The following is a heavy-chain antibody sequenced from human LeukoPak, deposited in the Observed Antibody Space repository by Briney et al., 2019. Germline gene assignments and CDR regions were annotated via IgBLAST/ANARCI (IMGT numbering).Heavy chain of an antibody. CDR3: ARASGMGSSFGFDP. V-gene: IGHV3-11*01. J-gene: IGHJ5*02. CDR1: GFTFSDYY. CDR2: ISSSGSTI. Sequence: PGGSLRLSCAASGFTFSDYYMSWIRQAPGKELEWVSYISSSGSTIYYADSVKGRFTISRDNAKNSLYLQMNSLRAEDTAVYYCARASGMGSSFGFDPWGQGTLVTVSS. D-gene: IGHD6-13*01.